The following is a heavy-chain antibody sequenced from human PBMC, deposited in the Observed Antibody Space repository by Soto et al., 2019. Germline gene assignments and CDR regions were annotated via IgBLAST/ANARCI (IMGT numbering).Heavy chain of an antibody. Sequence: SLGRTCAVCGGCLTSGTDSGNWIRQPPGKRLEWIGYIFPSGTTYYNPSLKSRVSISIDVSKNQFSLNLTSLTAADTDVYYCARGREFDSWGQGTLVTVSS. J-gene: IGHJ4*02. CDR1: GGCLTSGTDS. V-gene: IGHV4-30-2*01. CDR2: IFPSGTT. CDR3: ARGREFDS.